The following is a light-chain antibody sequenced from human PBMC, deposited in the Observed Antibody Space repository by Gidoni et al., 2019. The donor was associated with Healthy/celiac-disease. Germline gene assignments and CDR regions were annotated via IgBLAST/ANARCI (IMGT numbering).Light chain of an antibody. CDR2: AAS. V-gene: IGKV1-9*01. J-gene: IGKJ3*01. Sequence: DPVSITCRASQGISSSLAWYQQKPGKAPKLLIYAASTLQSGVPSRFSGSGSGTEFTLTISSLQPEDFATDYCQQLNSYPPFTFGPGTKVDIK. CDR1: QGISSS. CDR3: QQLNSYPPFT.